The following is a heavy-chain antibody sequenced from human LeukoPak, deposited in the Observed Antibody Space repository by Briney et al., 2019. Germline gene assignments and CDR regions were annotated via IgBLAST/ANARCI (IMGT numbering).Heavy chain of an antibody. Sequence: PSETLSLTCTVSGGSISTYYWSWIRQPPGKGREWLGYIFYTGSTNYNPSLKSRVTMSIDTSKNQFSLKLSSVTAADTAIYYCTRTYSSSSIDYWGQGALVTVSS. CDR2: IFYTGST. D-gene: IGHD6-6*01. J-gene: IGHJ4*02. V-gene: IGHV4-59*01. CDR1: GGSISTYY. CDR3: TRTYSSSSIDY.